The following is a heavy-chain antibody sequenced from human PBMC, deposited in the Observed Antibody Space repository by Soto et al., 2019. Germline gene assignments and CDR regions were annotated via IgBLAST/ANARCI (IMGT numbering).Heavy chain of an antibody. CDR1: GGSFSSYA. V-gene: IGHV1-69*01. J-gene: IGHJ4*02. CDR2: LIVILGTT. CDR3: ASGYYDSSGYSIDY. D-gene: IGHD3-22*01. Sequence: QVQLVQSGAEVRKPGSSVKVSCQSFGGSFSSYAFSWVRQAPGQGLEWMGGLIVILGTTNYAQKFKGRVTLTADESTSTAYMEVSSLESEDTAIYYCASGYYDSSGYSIDYWGQGTQVTVSS.